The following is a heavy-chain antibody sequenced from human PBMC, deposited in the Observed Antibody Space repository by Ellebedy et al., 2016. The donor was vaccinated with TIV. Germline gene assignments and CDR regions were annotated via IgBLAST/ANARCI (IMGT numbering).Heavy chain of an antibody. CDR3: ARQLGYCSGGSCYWWFDP. CDR2: INHSGST. J-gene: IGHJ5*02. V-gene: IGHV4-34*01. Sequence: GSLRLSXAVYGGSFSGYYWSWIRQPPGKGLEWIGEINHSGSTNYNPSLKSRVTISVDTSKNQFSLKLSSVTAADTAVYYCARQLGYCSGGSCYWWFDPWGQGTLVTVSS. D-gene: IGHD2-15*01. CDR1: GGSFSGYY.